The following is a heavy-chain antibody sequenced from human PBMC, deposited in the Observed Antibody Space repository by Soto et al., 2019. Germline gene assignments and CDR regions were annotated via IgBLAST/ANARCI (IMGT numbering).Heavy chain of an antibody. CDR3: ARGPYCGGDCFFAS. Sequence: SETLSLTCTVFGGSVSDNFWSWLRQPAGKGPEYIGRIHARGSTNYNPSLKSRVTMSVDPSHNPFSLRLSSVTAADTAVYYCARGPYCGGDCFFASWGQGALVTVSS. J-gene: IGHJ5*01. D-gene: IGHD2-21*02. V-gene: IGHV4-4*07. CDR2: IHARGST. CDR1: GGSVSDNF.